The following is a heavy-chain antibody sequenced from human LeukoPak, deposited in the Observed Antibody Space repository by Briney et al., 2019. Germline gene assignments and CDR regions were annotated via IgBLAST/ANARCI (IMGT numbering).Heavy chain of an antibody. D-gene: IGHD6-19*01. J-gene: IGHJ5*02. V-gene: IGHV1-69*04. Sequence: GASVKVSCKASGGTFSSYAISWVRQAPGQGLEWMGRIIPIFGIANYAQKFQGRVTITADKSTSTAYMELSSLRSEDTAVYYCARDSTAVAGGNWFDPWGQGTLVTVSS. CDR3: ARDSTAVAGGNWFDP. CDR1: GGTFSSYA. CDR2: IIPIFGIA.